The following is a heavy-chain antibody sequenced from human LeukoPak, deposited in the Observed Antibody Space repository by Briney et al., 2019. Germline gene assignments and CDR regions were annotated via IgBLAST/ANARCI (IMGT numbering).Heavy chain of an antibody. J-gene: IGHJ3*02. Sequence: SETLSLTCSVSGGSISSLYWSWIRQPPGKGLEWIGYIYYSGSTNYNPSLKSRVTISVDTSKNQFSLKLSSVTAADTAVYYCARRSHYYDSSGYYYSFDIWGQGTMVTVSS. D-gene: IGHD3-22*01. V-gene: IGHV4-59*08. CDR2: IYYSGST. CDR3: ARRSHYYDSSGYYYSFDI. CDR1: GGSISSLY.